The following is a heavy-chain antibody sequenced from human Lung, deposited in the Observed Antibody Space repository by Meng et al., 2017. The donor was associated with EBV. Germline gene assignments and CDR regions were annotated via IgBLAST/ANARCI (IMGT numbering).Heavy chain of an antibody. CDR1: GGSVDSGAYY. Sequence: QVQLQVSGPGLVEPSQTLSLTCTVSGGSVDSGAYYWSWIRQRPGKGLEWIGYIYYGGSTFYTPSLKSRATLSVDTSKNQFSLKLNSVTAADTAVYYCARLRLVWMFDYWGQGALVTVSS. D-gene: IGHD6-19*01. CDR2: IYYGGST. CDR3: ARLRLVWMFDY. V-gene: IGHV4-31*03. J-gene: IGHJ4*02.